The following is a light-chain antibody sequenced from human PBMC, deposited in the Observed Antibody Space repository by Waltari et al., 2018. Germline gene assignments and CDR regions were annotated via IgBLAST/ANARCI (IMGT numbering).Light chain of an antibody. CDR1: QSVLDTSNNKNF. J-gene: IGKJ4*01. Sequence: DIVLTQSPASLAVSLGERATINCKSGQSVLDTSNNKNFLSWYQQRPGQPPTLLVYWASIRQSGIPDRFTGSGSGTDFTLTISNFQAEDVAVYYCHQYSATPLTFGGGTKVEMK. CDR2: WAS. CDR3: HQYSATPLT. V-gene: IGKV4-1*01.